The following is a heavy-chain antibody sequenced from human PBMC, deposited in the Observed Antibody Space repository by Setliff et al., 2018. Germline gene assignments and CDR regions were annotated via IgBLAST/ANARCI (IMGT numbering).Heavy chain of an antibody. CDR3: ARDLSYYDSSGYSPTDY. Sequence: GGSLRLSCAASGFNFDDYGMSWVRLAPGKGLEWVSGINWNGGSTGYVDSVKGRFTISRDNAKNSLYLQMNSLRAEDTALYYCARDLSYYDSSGYSPTDYWGQGTLVTV. CDR2: INWNGGST. V-gene: IGHV3-20*04. J-gene: IGHJ4*02. CDR1: GFNFDDYG. D-gene: IGHD3-22*01.